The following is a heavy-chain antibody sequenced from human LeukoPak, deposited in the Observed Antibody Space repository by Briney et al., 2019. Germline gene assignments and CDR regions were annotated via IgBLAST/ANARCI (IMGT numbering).Heavy chain of an antibody. Sequence: GGSLRLSCAASGFTFSNYGMHWVRQAPGKGLEWVSAISGSGGSTYYADSVKGRFTISRDNSKNTLYLQMNSLRAEDTAVYYCAKAGPYDWVDREGYYFDYWGQGTLVTVSS. CDR2: ISGSGGST. CDR3: AKAGPYDWVDREGYYFDY. CDR1: GFTFSNYG. V-gene: IGHV3-23*01. J-gene: IGHJ4*02. D-gene: IGHD3-16*01.